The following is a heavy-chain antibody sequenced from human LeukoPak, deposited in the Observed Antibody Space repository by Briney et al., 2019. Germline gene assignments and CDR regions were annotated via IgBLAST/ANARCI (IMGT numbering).Heavy chain of an antibody. J-gene: IGHJ3*02. CDR1: GASISSYY. Sequence: SETLSLTCTVSGASISSYYWSWIRQPAGKGLEWIGRIYTSANTNYSPSFKSRATISIDRSKNQFSLYLPSVTAADTAVYYCARDRIWNDAGHDPFDIWGQGTMVTVSS. CDR2: IYTSANT. D-gene: IGHD1-1*01. CDR3: ARDRIWNDAGHDPFDI. V-gene: IGHV4-4*07.